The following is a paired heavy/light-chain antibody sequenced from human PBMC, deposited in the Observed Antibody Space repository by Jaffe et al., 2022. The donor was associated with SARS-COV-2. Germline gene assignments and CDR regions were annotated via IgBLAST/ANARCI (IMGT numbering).Heavy chain of an antibody. CDR3: VKDMSYSVMVMSAGSFDY. V-gene: IGHV3-30*18. J-gene: IGHJ4*02. Sequence: QVQLVESGGGVVQPGTSLRLSCAASGFSFSTYGMHWVRQAPGKGLEWVAVISSDGSDKYYLDSVKGRFTISRDNSKNTLYLQMNSLRAEDTAVYYCVKDMSYSVMVMSAGSFDYWGQGTLVTVSS. CDR2: ISSDGSDK. CDR1: GFSFSTYG. D-gene: IGHD2-8*02.
Light chain of an antibody. CDR2: KAS. V-gene: IGKV1-5*03. Sequence: DIQMTQSPSTLSASVGDRVTITCRASKSISSWLAWYQQEPGKAPKLLIYKASTLQSGVPSRFSGSGSGTEFTLTISSLQPDDFATYYCQQYNTYSYTFGQGTKLEIK. CDR3: QQYNTYSYT. CDR1: KSISSW. J-gene: IGKJ2*01.